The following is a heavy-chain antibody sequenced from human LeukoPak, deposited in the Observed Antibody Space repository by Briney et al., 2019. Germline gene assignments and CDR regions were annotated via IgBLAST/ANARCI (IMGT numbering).Heavy chain of an antibody. CDR1: GFTFRSSS. Sequence: GGSLRLSCAASGFTFRSSSMNWVRQAPGKGLEWVSSIGISSNYIYYADSVRGRFTISRDNSKNTLYLQMNSLRAEDTAVYYCARLYGDAPSLDYWGQGTLVTVSS. CDR3: ARLYGDAPSLDY. J-gene: IGHJ4*02. CDR2: IGISSNYI. V-gene: IGHV3-21*01. D-gene: IGHD4-17*01.